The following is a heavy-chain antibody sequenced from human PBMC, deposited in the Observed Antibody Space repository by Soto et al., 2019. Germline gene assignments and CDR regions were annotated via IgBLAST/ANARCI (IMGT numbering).Heavy chain of an antibody. CDR3: ARVVSPGATYYYYYGMDV. CDR2: ISAYNGNT. CDR1: GYTFTSYG. D-gene: IGHD1-26*01. Sequence: QVQLVQSGAEVKKPGASVKVSCKASGYTFTSYGISWVRQAPGQGLEWMGWISAYNGNTNYAQKLQGRVTMTTDTXTXTXSMELRSLRSDDTAVYYCARVVSPGATYYYYYGMDVWGQGTTVTVSS. J-gene: IGHJ6*02. V-gene: IGHV1-18*01.